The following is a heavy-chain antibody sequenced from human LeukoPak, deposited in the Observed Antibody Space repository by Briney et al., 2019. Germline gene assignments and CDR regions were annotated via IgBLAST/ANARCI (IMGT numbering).Heavy chain of an antibody. D-gene: IGHD4-11*01. CDR1: GFTFSSYG. V-gene: IGHV3-30*19. CDR2: ISYDGSNK. J-gene: IGHJ4*02. CDR3: ARTPGPYSTIKDYFDY. Sequence: GGSLRLSCAASGFTFSSYGMHWVRQAPGKGLEWVAVISYDGSNKYYADSVKGRFTISRDNSKNTLYLQMNSLRAEDTAVYYCARTPGPYSTIKDYFDYWGQGTLVTVSS.